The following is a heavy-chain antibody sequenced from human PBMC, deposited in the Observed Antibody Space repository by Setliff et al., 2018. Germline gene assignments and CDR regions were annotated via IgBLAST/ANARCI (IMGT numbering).Heavy chain of an antibody. Sequence: SETLSLTCTVSGGSISGASIRSYYWSWIRQPPGKGLEFIGYVYYSGTTNYDPSLKSRVTISVDTSKNQFSLKLNSVTAADTAVYYCARMSGFQYIDVWDKGTTVTVSS. CDR2: VYYSGTT. J-gene: IGHJ6*03. CDR1: GGSISGASIRSYY. V-gene: IGHV4-59*08. CDR3: ARMSGFQYIDV. D-gene: IGHD3-3*01.